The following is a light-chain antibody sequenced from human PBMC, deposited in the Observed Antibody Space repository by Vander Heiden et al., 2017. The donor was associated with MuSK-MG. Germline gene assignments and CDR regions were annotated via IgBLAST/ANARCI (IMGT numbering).Light chain of an antibody. V-gene: IGLV2-23*02. J-gene: IGLJ2*01. CDR3: CSSAGSSTLMV. CDR1: SSDVGSYYL. Sequence: SALTQPASVSWSPGPSITISCTGTSSDVGSYYLVSWYLQHPGKAPKLMMYDVSKRPSGVSNRFSGSKSGNTASPTISGLQAEDEADDYCCSSAGSSTLMVFGGGTKLTVL. CDR2: DVS.